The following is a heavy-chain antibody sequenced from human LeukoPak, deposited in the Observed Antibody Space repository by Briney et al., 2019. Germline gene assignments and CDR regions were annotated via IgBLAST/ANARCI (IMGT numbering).Heavy chain of an antibody. CDR3: ARDGSGSSFDY. J-gene: IGHJ4*02. D-gene: IGHD2-15*01. CDR2: INHSGST. V-gene: IGHV4-34*01. Sequence: SETLSLTCAVYGGSFSGYYWSWIRQPPGKGLEWIGEINHSGSTNYNPSLKSRVTISVDTPKNQFSLKLSSVTAADTAVYYCARDGSGSSFDYWGQGTLVTVSS. CDR1: GGSFSGYY.